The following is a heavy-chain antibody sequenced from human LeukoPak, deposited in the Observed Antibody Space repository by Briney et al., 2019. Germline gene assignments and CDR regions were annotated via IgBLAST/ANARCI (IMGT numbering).Heavy chain of an antibody. V-gene: IGHV3-7*01. CDR3: ERDLMGPYSGYPAGTSDY. CDR2: MNEDGSGT. CDR1: GFSIGSSW. Sequence: GGSLRLSCAVSGFSIGSSWMSWVRQTPGKGLEWVADMNEDGSGTYYVDSVKGRFTVPRDNAQNSVYLQMNSLRAEDTAVYYRERDLMGPYSGYPAGTSDYWGQGTLVNVSS. J-gene: IGHJ4*02. D-gene: IGHD5-12*01.